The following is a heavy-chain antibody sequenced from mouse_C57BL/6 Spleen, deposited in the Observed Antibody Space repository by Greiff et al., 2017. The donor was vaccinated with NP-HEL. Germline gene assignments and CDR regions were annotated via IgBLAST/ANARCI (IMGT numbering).Heavy chain of an antibody. J-gene: IGHJ2*01. CDR1: GYSFTDYN. Sequence: EVKLQESGPELVKPGASVKISCKASGYSFTDYNMNWVKQSNGKSLEWIGDIYPGSGSTNYNEKFKSKATLTVDTSSSTAYMQLSSLTSEDSAVYYCARETLDYWGQGTTLTVSS. V-gene: IGHV1-39*01. CDR2: IYPGSGST. CDR3: ARETLDY.